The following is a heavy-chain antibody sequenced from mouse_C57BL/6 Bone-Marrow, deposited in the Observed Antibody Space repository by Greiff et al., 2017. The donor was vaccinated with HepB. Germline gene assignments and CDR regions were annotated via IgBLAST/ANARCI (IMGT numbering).Heavy chain of an antibody. D-gene: IGHD2-4*01. CDR2: IDPSDSET. V-gene: IGHV1-52*01. Sequence: QVQLQQPGAELVRPGSSVKLSCKASGYTFTSYWMHWVKQRPIQGLEWIGNIDPSDSETHYNQKFKDKATLTVDKSSSTAYMQLSSLTSEDSAVYYCARTEIYYDYEGAMDYWGQETSVTVSS. J-gene: IGHJ4*01. CDR3: ARTEIYYDYEGAMDY. CDR1: GYTFTSYW.